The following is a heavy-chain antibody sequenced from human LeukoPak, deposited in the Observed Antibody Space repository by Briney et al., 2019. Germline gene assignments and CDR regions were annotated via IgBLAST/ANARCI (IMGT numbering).Heavy chain of an antibody. V-gene: IGHV3-7*01. CDR3: ARGVPYDSWSGPHYSDY. Sequence: GGSLRLSCAASGFTFSTYGMSWVRQPPGKGLEWVAHIKQDGSQEYYVDSVKGRFTISRDSAKNSLYLQMNSLRAEDTAVYYCARGVPYDSWSGPHYSDYWGQGTLVTVSS. J-gene: IGHJ4*02. CDR1: GFTFSTYG. D-gene: IGHD3-3*01. CDR2: IKQDGSQE.